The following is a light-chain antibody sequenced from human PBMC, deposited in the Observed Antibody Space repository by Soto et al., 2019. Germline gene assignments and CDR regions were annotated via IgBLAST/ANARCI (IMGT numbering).Light chain of an antibody. J-gene: IGLJ3*02. Sequence: QSVLTQPPSVSGAPGQRVTISCTESSSNIGAGYGVHWYQQLPGTAPKLLIYGNSNRPSGVPDRFSGSKSGTSASLAITGRQAEDEDDYYCAAWDDSLNARGVFGGGTKLTVL. CDR3: AAWDDSLNARGV. CDR2: GNS. V-gene: IGLV1-40*01. CDR1: SSNIGAGYG.